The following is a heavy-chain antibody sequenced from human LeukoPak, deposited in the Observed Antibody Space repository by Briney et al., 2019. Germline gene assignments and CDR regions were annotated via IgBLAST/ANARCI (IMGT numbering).Heavy chain of an antibody. CDR1: GFTFSSYS. D-gene: IGHD4-17*01. Sequence: GGSLRLSCAASGFTFSSYSMQWVRQTPGKGLEWVGIMSNSGENTFYGEAVKGRFTISSANSQNTLYLQMNSLRPEDTAVYYCAKGGASVTRYVDYWGQGTLVTVSS. J-gene: IGHJ4*02. CDR2: MSNSGENT. V-gene: IGHV3-30*18. CDR3: AKGGASVTRYVDY.